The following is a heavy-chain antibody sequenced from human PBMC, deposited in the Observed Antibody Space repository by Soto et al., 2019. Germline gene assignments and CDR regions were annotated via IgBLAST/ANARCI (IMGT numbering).Heavy chain of an antibody. CDR2: IHYSGST. CDR3: AIVDV. Sequence: QLQLQESGPGLVKPSETLSLTCTVSGGSISSSNYYWGWVRQTPGKGLEWIGGIHYSGSTYYNPSLKSRVTMSVDPSKNQFSLKRSSVTAADTAVYYCAIVDVWGQGTTVTVSS. V-gene: IGHV4-39*01. CDR1: GGSISSSNYY. J-gene: IGHJ6*02.